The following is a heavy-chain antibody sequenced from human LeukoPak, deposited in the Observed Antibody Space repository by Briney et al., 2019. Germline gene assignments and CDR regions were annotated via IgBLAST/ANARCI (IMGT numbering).Heavy chain of an antibody. V-gene: IGHV1-18*01. CDR2: ISAYNGNT. Sequence: ASVKVSCKASGYTFTSYGISWVRQAPGQGLEWMGWISAYNGNTDYAQKLQGRVTMTTDTSTSTAYMELRSLRSDDTAVYYCARERSTQDAFDIWGQGTMVTVSS. CDR3: ARERSTQDAFDI. CDR1: GYTFTSYG. J-gene: IGHJ3*02.